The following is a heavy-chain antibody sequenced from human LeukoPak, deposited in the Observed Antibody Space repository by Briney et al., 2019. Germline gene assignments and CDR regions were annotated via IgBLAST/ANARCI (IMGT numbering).Heavy chain of an antibody. V-gene: IGHV3-23*01. D-gene: IGHD3-22*01. J-gene: IGHJ4*02. Sequence: QPGGSLRLSCAASGFTFSGYTMSWVRQAPGKGLEWVSAVSAGGDKTYYADSVKGRFTISRDNSKGTLYLQMNSLRAEDTALYYCARDFYGSSGYYFDYWGQGTLVTVSS. CDR1: GFTFSGYT. CDR3: ARDFYGSSGYYFDY. CDR2: VSAGGDKT.